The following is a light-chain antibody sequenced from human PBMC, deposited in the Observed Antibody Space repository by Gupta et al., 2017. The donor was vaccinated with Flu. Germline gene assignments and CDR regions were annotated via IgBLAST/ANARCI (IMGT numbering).Light chain of an antibody. J-gene: IGKJ4*01. V-gene: IGKV3-20*01. CDR2: GAS. CDR1: QSVSSSY. CDR3: QQYCSSPLT. Sequence: IVLRQSPGTLSLSPGERATLSCRASQSVSSSYLAWYQQKPGQAPRLLIYGASSRATGIPDRFSGSGSGTDFTLTISRLEPEDFAVYYCQQYCSSPLTFGGGTKVEIK.